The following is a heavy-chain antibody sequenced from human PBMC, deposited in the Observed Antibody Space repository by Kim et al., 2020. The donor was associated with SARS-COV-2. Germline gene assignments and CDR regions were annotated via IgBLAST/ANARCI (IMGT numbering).Heavy chain of an antibody. V-gene: IGHV3-9*01. D-gene: IGHD3-10*01. CDR2: INWSSGSV. J-gene: IGHJ5*02. Sequence: SLRLSCAASGFTFGDYAMHWVRQTPGKGLEWVSGINWSSGSVGYADSVKGRFTISRDNAKNSLYLQMNSLRVEDTALYYCVKDIRGGLGNCFDPWGQGTPVTVSS. CDR3: VKDIRGGLGNCFDP. CDR1: GFTFGDYA.